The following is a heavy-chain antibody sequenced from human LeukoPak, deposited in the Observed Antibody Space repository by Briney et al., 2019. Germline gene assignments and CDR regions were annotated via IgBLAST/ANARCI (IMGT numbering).Heavy chain of an antibody. Sequence: PGGSLRLSCAASGLTFSSYWMHWVRQAPGKGLVWVSRINSDGSSTSYADSVKGRFTISRDNAKNTLYLQMNSLRAEDTAVYYCARDHPILLWFGERTYYFDYWGQGTLVTVSS. J-gene: IGHJ4*02. CDR3: ARDHPILLWFGERTYYFDY. CDR2: INSDGSST. D-gene: IGHD3-10*01. CDR1: GLTFSSYW. V-gene: IGHV3-74*01.